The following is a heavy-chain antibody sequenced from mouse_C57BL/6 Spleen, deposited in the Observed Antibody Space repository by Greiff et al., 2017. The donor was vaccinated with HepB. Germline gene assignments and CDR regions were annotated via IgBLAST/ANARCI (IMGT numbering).Heavy chain of an antibody. J-gene: IGHJ2*01. D-gene: IGHD4-1*01. CDR2: IDPETGGT. CDR1: GYTFTDYE. Sequence: VQLQQSGAELVRPGASVTLSCKASGYTFTDYEMHWVKQTPVHGLEWIGAIDPETGGTAYNQKFKGKAILTADKSSSTAYMELRSLTSEDSAVYYCTRYRTGKDYWGQGTTLTVSS. CDR3: TRYRTGKDY. V-gene: IGHV1-15*01.